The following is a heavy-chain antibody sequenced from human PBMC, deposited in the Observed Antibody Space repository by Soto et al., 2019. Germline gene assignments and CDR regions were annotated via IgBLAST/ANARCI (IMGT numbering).Heavy chain of an antibody. CDR2: ISGSGGST. J-gene: IGHJ3*02. CDR1: GFTFSSYA. CDR3: AKDYCSGGSCYSAFDI. V-gene: IGHV3-23*01. D-gene: IGHD2-15*01. Sequence: GGSLRLSCAASGFTFSSYAMSWGRQAPGEGLEWGSAISGSGGSTYYADSAKGRFTISRDNSKNTLYLQMNSLRAEDTAVYYCAKDYCSGGSCYSAFDIWGQGTMVTVSS.